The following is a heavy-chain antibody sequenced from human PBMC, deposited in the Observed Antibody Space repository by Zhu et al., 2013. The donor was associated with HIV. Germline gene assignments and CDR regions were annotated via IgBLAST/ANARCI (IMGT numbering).Heavy chain of an antibody. J-gene: IGHJ4*02. D-gene: IGHD6-19*01. Sequence: QVQLVQSGAEVRKPGASVKVFCKASGYTLTSYYMHWVRQAPGQGLEWMGMINPSAGITNYAQKFQGRVTMTRDTSTSTVYMELSSLTSDDTAVYYCARDGRVYSGWYEIVVDYWAREPWSPSPQ. CDR3: ARDGRVYSGWYEIVVDY. CDR2: INPSAGIT. V-gene: IGHV1-46*01. CDR1: GYTLTSYY.